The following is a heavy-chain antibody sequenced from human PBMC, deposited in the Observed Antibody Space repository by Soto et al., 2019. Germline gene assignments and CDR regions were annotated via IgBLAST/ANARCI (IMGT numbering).Heavy chain of an antibody. Sequence: SVTLSLTWPFAGGSISSYCWSWIRQPAGKGLEWIGRIYTSGSTNYNPSLKSRVTMSVDTSKNQFSLKLSSVTAADTAVYYCARDRGSYHFDYWGQGTLVTVSS. CDR3: ARDRGSYHFDY. V-gene: IGHV4-4*07. CDR1: GGSISSYC. J-gene: IGHJ4*02. D-gene: IGHD1-26*01. CDR2: IYTSGST.